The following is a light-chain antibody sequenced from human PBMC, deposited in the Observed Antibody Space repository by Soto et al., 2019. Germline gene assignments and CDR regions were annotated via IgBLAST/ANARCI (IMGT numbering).Light chain of an antibody. CDR3: QQYNNWPPYT. V-gene: IGKV3-15*01. CDR1: QNIDTN. Sequence: DILMTQSPSFVSVSPGDRATLFCRASQNIDTNLAWYRQSLGRPPRLVIYGASSRVTGVPARFSGSGSGTEFTLTITDLQSEDSGLYFCQQYNNWPPYTFGQGTKLEIK. CDR2: GAS. J-gene: IGKJ2*01.